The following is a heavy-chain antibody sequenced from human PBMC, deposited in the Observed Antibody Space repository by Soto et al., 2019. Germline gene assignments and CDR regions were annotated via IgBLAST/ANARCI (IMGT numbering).Heavy chain of an antibody. D-gene: IGHD5-18*01. CDR3: ARLPEAPYSYAKSFDY. Sequence: SETLSLTCTVSGGSISSSSYYWGWIRQPPGKGLEWIGSIYYSGSTYYNPSLKSRVTISVDTSKNQFSLKLSSVTAADTAVYYCARLPEAPYSYAKSFDYWGQGTLVTVSS. CDR1: GGSISSSSYY. J-gene: IGHJ4*02. V-gene: IGHV4-39*01. CDR2: IYYSGST.